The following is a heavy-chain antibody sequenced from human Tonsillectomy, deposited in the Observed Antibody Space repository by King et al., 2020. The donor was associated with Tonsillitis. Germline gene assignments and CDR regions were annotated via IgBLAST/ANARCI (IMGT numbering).Heavy chain of an antibody. CDR3: ARAQGTSLENYYYYGMDV. J-gene: IGHJ6*02. D-gene: IGHD1-14*01. Sequence: VQLVESGAEVKKPGASVKVSCRASGYTFTSYGISWVRQAPGQGLEWMGWISAYTGNTNYAQKLQGRVTMTTDTSTSTAYMELRSLRSDDTAVYYCARAQGTSLENYYYYGMDVWGQGTTVTVSS. CDR2: ISAYTGNT. CDR1: GYTFTSYG. V-gene: IGHV1-18*04.